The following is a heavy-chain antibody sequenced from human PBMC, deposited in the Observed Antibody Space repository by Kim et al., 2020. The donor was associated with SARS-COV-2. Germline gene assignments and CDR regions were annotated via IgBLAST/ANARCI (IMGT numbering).Heavy chain of an antibody. CDR2: IYSGRST. D-gene: IGHD4-17*01. V-gene: IGHV3-53*01. Sequence: GGSLRLSCAVSGFTVNRNYMSWVRQAPGKGLEWVSVIYSGRSTYYADSVKGRFTISRDTSNNTVYLQMNSLRAEDTAVYYCARGVKSDYGDYDEGYGMDVWGQGTAVIVSS. J-gene: IGHJ6*02. CDR3: ARGVKSDYGDYDEGYGMDV. CDR1: GFTVNRNY.